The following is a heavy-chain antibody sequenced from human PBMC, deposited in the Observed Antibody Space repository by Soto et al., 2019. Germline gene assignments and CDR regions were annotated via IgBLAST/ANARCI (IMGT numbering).Heavy chain of an antibody. CDR1: GGSISSGGYY. V-gene: IGHV4-31*03. D-gene: IGHD3-10*01. CDR2: IYYSGST. CDR3: ARSGSGSYYPYDY. J-gene: IGHJ4*02. Sequence: TSETLSLTCTVSGGSISSGGYYWSWIRQHPGKGLEWIGYIYYSGSTYYNPSLKSRVTISVDTSKNQFSLKLSSVTAADTAVYYCARSGSGSYYPYDYWGQGTLVTVS.